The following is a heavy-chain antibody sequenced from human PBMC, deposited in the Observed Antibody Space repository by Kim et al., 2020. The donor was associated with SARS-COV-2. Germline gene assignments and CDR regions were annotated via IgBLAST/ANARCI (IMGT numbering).Heavy chain of an antibody. CDR3: ARGTGYFDY. CDR1: GGSISSSSYY. Sequence: SETLSLTCTVSGGSISSSSYYWGWIRQPPGKGLEWIGSIYYSGSTYYNPSLKSRVTISVDTSKNQFSLKLSSVTAADTAVYYSARGTGYFDYWGQGTLVTVSS. J-gene: IGHJ4*02. D-gene: IGHD3-10*01. V-gene: IGHV4-39*01. CDR2: IYYSGST.